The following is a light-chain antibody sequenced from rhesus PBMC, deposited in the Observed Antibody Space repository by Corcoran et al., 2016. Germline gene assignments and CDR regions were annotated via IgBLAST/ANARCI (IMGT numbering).Light chain of an antibody. Sequence: DIQMTQSPSSLSASVGDTVTITCRASQSISSWLAWYQQKPGKAPKLLINKASSLQSGVQSRFSGSGSGTDFTLTISSLQSEDFATYDCQQYSSSPYSFGQGTKVEIK. J-gene: IGKJ2*01. CDR2: KAS. CDR1: QSISSW. V-gene: IGKV1-22*01. CDR3: QQYSSSPYS.